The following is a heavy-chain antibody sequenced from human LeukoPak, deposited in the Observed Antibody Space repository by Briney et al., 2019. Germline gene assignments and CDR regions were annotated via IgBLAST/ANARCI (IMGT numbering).Heavy chain of an antibody. CDR2: ISGSGGST. D-gene: IGHD3-22*01. CDR1: GFTFSSYA. CDR3: AKDGRHYYDSSGYYSEYFQH. Sequence: GGSLRLSCAASGFTFSSYAMSWVRQAPGKGLEWVSAISGSGGSTYYADSVKGRFTISRDNSNNTLYLQMNSLRAEDTAVYYCAKDGRHYYDSSGYYSEYFQHWGQGTLVTVSS. V-gene: IGHV3-23*01. J-gene: IGHJ1*01.